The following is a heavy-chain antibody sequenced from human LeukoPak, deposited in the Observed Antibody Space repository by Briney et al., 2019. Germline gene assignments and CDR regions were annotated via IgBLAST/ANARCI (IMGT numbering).Heavy chain of an antibody. CDR1: GGTFSSYA. V-gene: IGHV1-69*13. CDR3: ARSNQATNWTYEYSVDY. J-gene: IGHJ4*02. Sequence: SVKVSCKASGGTFSSYAISWVRQAPGQGLEWMGGIIPIFGTANYAQKFQGRVTITADESTSTAYMELSSLRSEDTAVYYCARSNQATNWTYEYSVDYWGQGTLVTVSS. CDR2: IIPIFGTA. D-gene: IGHD1-7*01.